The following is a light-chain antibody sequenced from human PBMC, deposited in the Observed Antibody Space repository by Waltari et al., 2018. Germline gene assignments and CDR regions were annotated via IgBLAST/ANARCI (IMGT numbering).Light chain of an antibody. J-gene: IGLJ2*01. CDR1: NTDVGAYNY. CDR3: NSYTSSSSLDGSVV. Sequence: QSALTQPASVSGSPGQSITISCIGTNTDVGAYNYVSWFHQHPGKAPKLILYEVSNRPSGVSNLFSGSKSGNTASLTISGLQAEDEADYYCNSYTSSSSLDGSVVFGGGTKVTVL. CDR2: EVS. V-gene: IGLV2-14*01.